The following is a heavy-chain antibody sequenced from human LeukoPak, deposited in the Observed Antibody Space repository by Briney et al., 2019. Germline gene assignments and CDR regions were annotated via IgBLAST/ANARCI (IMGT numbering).Heavy chain of an antibody. V-gene: IGHV1-69*13. J-gene: IGHJ3*02. Sequence: SVKVSCKASGGTFSSYAISWVRQAPGQGLEWMGGTIPIFGTANYAQKFQGRVTITADESTSTAYKELSSLRSEDTAVYYCARDSGYDYVWGSYRYLPDAFDIWGQGTMVTVSS. CDR3: ARDSGYDYVWGSYRYLPDAFDI. CDR1: GGTFSSYA. D-gene: IGHD3-16*02. CDR2: TIPIFGTA.